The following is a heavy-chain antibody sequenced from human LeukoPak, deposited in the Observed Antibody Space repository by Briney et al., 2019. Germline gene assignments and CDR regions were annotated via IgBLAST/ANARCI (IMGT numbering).Heavy chain of an antibody. CDR1: GFTFSSYS. CDR3: ARSAAAGRIVATFAY. V-gene: IGHV3-30*03. D-gene: IGHD5-12*01. J-gene: IGHJ4*02. Sequence: GGSLRLSCAASGFTFSSYSMNWVRQAPGKGLEWVAIISYDGSKKYYADSVKGRFTISRDNSKNTLYLQMNSLRAEDTAVYYCARSAAAGRIVATFAYWGQGTLVIVSS. CDR2: ISYDGSKK.